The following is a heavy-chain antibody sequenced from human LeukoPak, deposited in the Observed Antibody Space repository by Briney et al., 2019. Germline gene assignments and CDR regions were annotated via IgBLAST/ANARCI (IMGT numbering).Heavy chain of an antibody. CDR2: INHSGST. V-gene: IGHV4-4*02. CDR1: GGSITSSHW. CDR3: ARCRNKPHSGWYRYYYYYMDV. J-gene: IGHJ6*03. Sequence: SETLSLTCVVSGGSITSSHWWSWVRQPPGKGLEWTGEINHSGSTNYNPSLKSRVTISVDTSKNQFSLKLSSVTAADTAVYYCARCRNKPHSGWYRYYYYYMDVWGKGTTVTVSS. D-gene: IGHD6-19*01.